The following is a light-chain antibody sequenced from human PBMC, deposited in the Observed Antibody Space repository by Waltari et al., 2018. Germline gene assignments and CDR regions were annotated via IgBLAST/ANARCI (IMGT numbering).Light chain of an antibody. V-gene: IGKV1-12*01. CDR1: QGISSR. Sequence: DIQMTQSPSSVSASAGVRVTLTCRASQGISSRLAWYQQKPGKAPKLLIYDASSLHSGVPSRFSGSGSGTDFTLTIRSLQPEDFATYYCQQVNSFPRTFGQGTKVEVK. CDR3: QQVNSFPRT. J-gene: IGKJ1*01. CDR2: DAS.